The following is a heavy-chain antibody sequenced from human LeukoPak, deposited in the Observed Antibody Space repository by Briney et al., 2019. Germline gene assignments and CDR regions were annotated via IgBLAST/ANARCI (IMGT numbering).Heavy chain of an antibody. D-gene: IGHD3-22*01. V-gene: IGHV4-34*01. J-gene: IGHJ4*02. Sequence: SETLSLTCAVYGGSFSGYYWSWIRQPPGKGLEWIGEINHSGSTNYNPSLKSRVTISVDTSKNQFSLKLSSVTAADTAVYYCARQSSGYYSLFDYWGQGTLVTVSS. CDR2: INHSGST. CDR1: GGSFSGYY. CDR3: ARQSSGYYSLFDY.